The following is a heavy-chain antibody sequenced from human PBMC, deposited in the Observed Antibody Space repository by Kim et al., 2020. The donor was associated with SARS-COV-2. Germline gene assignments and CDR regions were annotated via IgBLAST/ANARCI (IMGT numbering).Heavy chain of an antibody. D-gene: IGHD3-3*01. J-gene: IGHJ3*02. Sequence: ASVKVSCKASGYTFTSYGISWVRQAPGQGLEWMGWISAYNGNTNYAQKLQGRVTMTTDTSTSTAYMELRSLRSDDTAVYYCARGKKTYYDFWSDAFDIWGQGTMVTVSS. CDR2: ISAYNGNT. CDR1: GYTFTSYG. CDR3: ARGKKTYYDFWSDAFDI. V-gene: IGHV1-18*01.